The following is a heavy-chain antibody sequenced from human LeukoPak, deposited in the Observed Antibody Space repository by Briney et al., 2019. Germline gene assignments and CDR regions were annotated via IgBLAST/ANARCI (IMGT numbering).Heavy chain of an antibody. CDR2: ISSSSSYI. CDR3: ARDPFSYYYGMDV. V-gene: IGHV3-21*01. Sequence: GGSLTLSCAASGFTVSSSYMSWVREAPGKGLEWVSSISSSSSYIYYADSVKGRFTISRDNAKNSLYLQMNSLRAEDTAVYYCARDPFSYYYGMDVWGQGTTVSVSS. CDR1: GFTVSSSY. D-gene: IGHD3-16*01. J-gene: IGHJ6*02.